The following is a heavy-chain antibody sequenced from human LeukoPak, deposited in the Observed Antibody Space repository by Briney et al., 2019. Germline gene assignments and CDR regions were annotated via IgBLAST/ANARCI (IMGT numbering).Heavy chain of an antibody. CDR1: GFTFSSYG. CDR3: ARDQYYDSKGWFDP. D-gene: IGHD3-22*01. J-gene: IGHJ5*02. CDR2: ISGSGGST. V-gene: IGHV3-23*01. Sequence: PGGSLRLSCAASGFTFSSYGMSWVRQAPGKGLEWVPAISGSGGSTYYADSVKGRFTISRDNSKNTLYLQMNSLRAEDTAVYYCARDQYYDSKGWFDPWGQGTLVTVSS.